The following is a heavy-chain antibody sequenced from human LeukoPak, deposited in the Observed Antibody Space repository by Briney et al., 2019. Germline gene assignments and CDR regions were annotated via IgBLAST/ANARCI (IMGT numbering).Heavy chain of an antibody. D-gene: IGHD1-14*01. J-gene: IGHJ4*02. V-gene: IGHV3-66*02. CDR3: ARTGPIDY. Sequence: GGSLRLSCAASGFTVSTYYMSWVRQALGKGLEWVSVIYSGGSTYFADSVKGRFTISRDNSKNTLYLQMNCLRAEDTAVYYCARTGPIDYWGQGTLVTVSS. CDR1: GFTVSTYY. CDR2: IYSGGST.